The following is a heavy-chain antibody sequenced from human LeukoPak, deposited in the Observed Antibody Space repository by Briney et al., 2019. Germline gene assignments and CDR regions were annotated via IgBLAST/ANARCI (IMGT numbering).Heavy chain of an antibody. J-gene: IGHJ6*02. V-gene: IGHV3-53*04. CDR2: IYSGGST. CDR3: ARDLGAPLVVPAASYGMDV. D-gene: IGHD2-2*01. Sequence: PGGSLRLSCAASGFTVSSNYMSWVRQAPGKGLEWVSVIYSGGSTYYADSVKGRFTISRHNSKNTLYLQMNSLRAEDTAVYYCARDLGAPLVVPAASYGMDVWGQGTTVTVSS. CDR1: GFTVSSNY.